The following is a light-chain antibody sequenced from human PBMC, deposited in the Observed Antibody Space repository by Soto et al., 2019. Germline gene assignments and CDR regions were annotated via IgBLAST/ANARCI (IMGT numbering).Light chain of an antibody. CDR1: QTVDNY. Sequence: EVVLTQSLATLSLSPGERATLSCRASQTVDNYLAWYQHKPGQAPRLLIYGASDRATGIPARFSGSGSGTDFTLTISSLEPEDFAVYYCQQRVTWPNTFGQGTKLEIK. CDR2: GAS. CDR3: QQRVTWPNT. J-gene: IGKJ2*01. V-gene: IGKV3-11*01.